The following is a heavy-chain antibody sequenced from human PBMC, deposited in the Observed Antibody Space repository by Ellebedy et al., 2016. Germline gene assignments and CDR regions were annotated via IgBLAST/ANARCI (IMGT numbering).Heavy chain of an antibody. J-gene: IGHJ4*02. Sequence: GESLKISCAASGFTFSSYTMNWVRQAPGKGLEWVSSISSSSSYIYYADSVKGRFTISRDNANNSLYLQMNSLRAEDTAVYYCARDIAHCSGGSCYPEGCDYWGQGTRVTVSS. CDR3: ARDIAHCSGGSCYPEGCDY. CDR1: GFTFSSYT. V-gene: IGHV3-21*01. D-gene: IGHD2-15*01. CDR2: ISSSSSYI.